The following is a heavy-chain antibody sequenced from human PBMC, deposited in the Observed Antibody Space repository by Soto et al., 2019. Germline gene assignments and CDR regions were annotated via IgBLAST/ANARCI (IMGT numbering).Heavy chain of an antibody. CDR3: AKASTTVTSYYFDY. D-gene: IGHD4-17*01. J-gene: IGHJ4*02. CDR1: GFTFSSYG. CDR2: ISYAGTDK. Sequence: QVQLVESGGGVVQPGRSLRLSCAASGFTFSSYGIQWVRQAPGKGLEWVAVISYAGTDKFYADSVRGRFTISRDNSKNTLYLQMNSLRAEDTAVYYCAKASTTVTSYYFDYWGQGTLVTVSS. V-gene: IGHV3-30*18.